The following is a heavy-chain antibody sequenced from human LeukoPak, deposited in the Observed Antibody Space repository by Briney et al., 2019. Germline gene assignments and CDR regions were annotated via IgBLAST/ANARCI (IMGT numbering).Heavy chain of an antibody. Sequence: PGGSLRLSCAASGFTFSSYAMSWVRQAPGKGLEWVSAISGSGGSTYYADSVKGRFIISRDNSKNTLYLQMNSLRAEDTARYYCAKRNYDFWSGYYRRAENHFDYWGQGTLVTVSS. CDR3: AKRNYDFWSGYYRRAENHFDY. J-gene: IGHJ4*02. CDR2: ISGSGGST. V-gene: IGHV3-23*01. CDR1: GFTFSSYA. D-gene: IGHD3-3*01.